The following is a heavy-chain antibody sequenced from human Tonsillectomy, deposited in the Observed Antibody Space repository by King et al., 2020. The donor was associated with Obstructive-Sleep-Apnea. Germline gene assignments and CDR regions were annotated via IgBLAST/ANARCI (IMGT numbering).Heavy chain of an antibody. CDR1: GFTFSSYS. CDR2: ITNSRSYI. J-gene: IGHJ5*01. Sequence: QLVQSGGGLVKPGGSLRLSCAASGFTFSSYSMNWVRQAPGRGLEWVSSITNSRSYIYYADSVKGRFTISRDNAKNSLYLQMNSLRAEDTAVYYCARDQQTLSRVWFDSWGQGTLATVSS. D-gene: IGHD6-13*01. V-gene: IGHV3-21*01. CDR3: ARDQQTLSRVWFDS.